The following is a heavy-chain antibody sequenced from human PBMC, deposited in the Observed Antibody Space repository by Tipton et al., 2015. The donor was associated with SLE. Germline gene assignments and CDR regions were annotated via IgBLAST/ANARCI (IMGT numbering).Heavy chain of an antibody. J-gene: IGHJ4*02. D-gene: IGHD3-10*01. CDR2: ISSSGST. CDR1: GGSIDTSY. CDR3: ARNPDYYVSGSHFDF. Sequence: TLSLTCTVSGGSIDTSYWSWIRHSPGKGLEWIGYISSSGSTNYKYSLKSRVTISVDTSKNQFSLDLTSVTAADTAMYYCARNPDYYVSGSHFDFWGQGTLVTVSP. V-gene: IGHV4-59*01.